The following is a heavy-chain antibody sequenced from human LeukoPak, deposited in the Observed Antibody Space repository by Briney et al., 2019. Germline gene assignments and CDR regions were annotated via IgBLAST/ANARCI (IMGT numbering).Heavy chain of an antibody. CDR3: ARDFRSYIGSGICAFDI. V-gene: IGHV3-7*01. CDR2: IKQDGTEK. Sequence: PGGSLRLSCAASGFTFSTFWMSWVRQAPGKGPEWVANIKQDGTEKYYVDSVKGRFTISRDNAQNSLYLQMNSLRAEDTAVYYCARDFRSYIGSGICAFDIWGQGTMVTVSS. J-gene: IGHJ3*02. D-gene: IGHD3-10*01. CDR1: GFTFSTFW.